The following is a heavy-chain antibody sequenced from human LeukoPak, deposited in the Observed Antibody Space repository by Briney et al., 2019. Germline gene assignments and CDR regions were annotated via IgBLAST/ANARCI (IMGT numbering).Heavy chain of an antibody. D-gene: IGHD4-17*01. V-gene: IGHV3-21*01. CDR1: GFTFSSYT. CDR3: ARAPTTTVTTYFDY. Sequence: PGGSLRLSCAASGFTFSSYTMNWVRQAPGKGLEWVSSISSSSSYIYYADSVKGRFTISRDNAKNSLYLQMNSLRAEDTAVYYCARAPTTTVTTYFDYWGQGTLVTVSS. J-gene: IGHJ4*02. CDR2: ISSSSSYI.